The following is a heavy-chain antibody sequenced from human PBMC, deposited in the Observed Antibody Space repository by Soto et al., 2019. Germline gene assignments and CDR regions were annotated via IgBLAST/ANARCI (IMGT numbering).Heavy chain of an antibody. J-gene: IGHJ5*02. V-gene: IGHV1-46*01. D-gene: IGHD2-2*01. CDR1: AYSFTTYH. Sequence: QVQLVQSGAEVKKPGASVTVSCKASAYSFTTYHIHWVRQAPGQGLEWMGLINPDAGATNYAQRFKGTLRLTRDTSTSTVYMELRSLRFADTAVYYCARGDIVLVPASEGNWFDPWGQGTLVTVS. CDR2: INPDAGAT. CDR3: ARGDIVLVPASEGNWFDP.